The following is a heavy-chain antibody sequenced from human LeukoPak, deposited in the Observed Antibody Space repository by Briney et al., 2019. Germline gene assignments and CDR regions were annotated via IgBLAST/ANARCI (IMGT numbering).Heavy chain of an antibody. D-gene: IGHD2-21*01. J-gene: IGHJ4*02. CDR2: IKPKTDGETT. Sequence: WIRQPPGKGLEWVGRIKPKTDGETTEYAAPVKDRFSISRDDSKSMMYLQMNSLKTEDTAVYYCITPLPYSAQGGQGTLVTVSS. CDR3: ITPLPYSAQ. V-gene: IGHV3-15*07.